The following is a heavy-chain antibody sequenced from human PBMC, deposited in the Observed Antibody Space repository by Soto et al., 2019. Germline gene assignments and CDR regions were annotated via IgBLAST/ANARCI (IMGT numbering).Heavy chain of an antibody. Sequence: PGGSLRLSCAASGFTFSSYGMHWVRQAPCKGLEWVAVISYDGSNKYYADSVKGRFTISRDNSKNTLYLQMNSLRAEDTAVYYCARGVAAAGTFYYYYMDVWGKGTTVTVSS. CDR1: GFTFSSYG. V-gene: IGHV3-30*03. J-gene: IGHJ6*03. CDR3: ARGVAAAGTFYYYYMDV. CDR2: ISYDGSNK. D-gene: IGHD6-13*01.